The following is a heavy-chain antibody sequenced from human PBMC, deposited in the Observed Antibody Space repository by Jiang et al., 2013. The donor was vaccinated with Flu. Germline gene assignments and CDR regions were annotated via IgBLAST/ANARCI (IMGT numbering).Heavy chain of an antibody. Sequence: VQLVESGGGLVQPGGPETLLFSLWIHLQQSCYALGPPGSREGLQYVSGINDYGTTTHYADSAKGRFTISRDDSKNTLYLQMSSLRADDTAVYYCVKDLRGKYSFDSWGQGTLVTVSS. D-gene: IGHD1-26*01. J-gene: IGHJ4*02. V-gene: IGHV3-64D*06. CDR2: INDYGTTT. CDR3: VKDLRGKYSFDS. CDR1: IHLQQSC.